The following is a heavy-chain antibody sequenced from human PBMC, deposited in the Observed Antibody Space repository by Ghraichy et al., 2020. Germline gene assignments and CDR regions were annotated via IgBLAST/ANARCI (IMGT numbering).Heavy chain of an antibody. CDR3: ARQRGRIYNESSGNFDY. CDR1: GASVGTNGYY. CDR2: VYSSGTT. J-gene: IGHJ4*02. Sequence: SETLSLTCTVSGASVGTNGYYWGWIRQPPGKGLEWIGCVYSSGTTYYNPSLKSRVTISVDSSKNQFSLKLSSVTATDAAVYYCARQRGRIYNESSGNFDYWGQGTLVTVSS. D-gene: IGHD3-22*01. V-gene: IGHV4-39*01.